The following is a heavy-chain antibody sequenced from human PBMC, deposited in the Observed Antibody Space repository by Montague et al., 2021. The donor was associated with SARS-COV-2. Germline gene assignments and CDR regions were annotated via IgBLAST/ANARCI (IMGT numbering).Heavy chain of an antibody. CDR3: ARGLWFGELLYYYYYYGMDV. CDR1: GDSVSSNRAA. V-gene: IGHV6-1*01. D-gene: IGHD3-10*01. J-gene: IGHJ6*02. CDR2: TYYRSKWYN. Sequence: CAISGDSVSSNRAAWNWIRRSPSRGLEWLGRTYYRSKWYNDYAVSVKSRITINPDTSKNQLSLQLNSVTPEDTAVYYCARGLWFGELLYYYYYYGMDVWGQGTTVTVSS.